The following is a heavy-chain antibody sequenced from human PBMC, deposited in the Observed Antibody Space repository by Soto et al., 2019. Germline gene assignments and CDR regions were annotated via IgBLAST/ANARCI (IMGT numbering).Heavy chain of an antibody. J-gene: IGHJ4*02. D-gene: IGHD2-15*01. CDR2: INPSGGST. CDR3: AKDAMVVAPQTEFDY. V-gene: IGHV1-46*01. Sequence: GASVKVSCKASGYTFTSYYMHWVRQAPGQGLEWMGIINPSGGSTSYAQKFQGRVTMTRDTSTSTVYMELGSLRSEDTAVYYCAKDAMVVAPQTEFDYWGQGTLVTVSS. CDR1: GYTFTSYY.